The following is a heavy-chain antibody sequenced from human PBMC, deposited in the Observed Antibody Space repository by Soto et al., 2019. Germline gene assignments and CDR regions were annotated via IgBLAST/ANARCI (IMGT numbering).Heavy chain of an antibody. V-gene: IGHV1-69*06. D-gene: IGHD3-10*01. CDR3: EQMAHYYGSGSYSDDY. J-gene: IGHJ4*02. CDR1: GGTFSSYA. CDR2: IIPIFGTA. Sequence: SVKVPSKASGGTFSSYAISWVRQAPGQGLEWMGVIIPIFGTANYAQKFQGRVTITSDKSTSTAYMELSSLRSEDTAVHYREQMAHYYGSGSYSDDYWGQGTLVTVPS.